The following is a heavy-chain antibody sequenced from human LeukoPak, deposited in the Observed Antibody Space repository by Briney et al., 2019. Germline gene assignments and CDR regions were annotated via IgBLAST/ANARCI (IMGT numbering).Heavy chain of an antibody. V-gene: IGHV4-38-2*02. J-gene: IGHJ6*03. D-gene: IGHD6-19*01. CDR3: VVRQWLVPEVRYYYYMDV. Sequence: SETLSLTCTVSGYSISSGYYWGWIRQPPGKGLEWIGSIYHSGSTYYNPSLKSRVTISVDTSKNQFSLKLSSVTAADTAVYYCVVRQWLVPEVRYYYYMDVWGKGTTVTVSS. CDR2: IYHSGST. CDR1: GYSISSGYY.